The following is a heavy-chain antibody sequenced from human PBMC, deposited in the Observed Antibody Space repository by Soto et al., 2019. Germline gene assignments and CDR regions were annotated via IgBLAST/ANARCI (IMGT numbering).Heavy chain of an antibody. CDR3: AREGYDSSGYYLWYAFDI. Sequence: SLPISHTCPVSGGSSGGGADYRRWIRQHPGKGLEWIGYIYYSGSTYYNPSLKSRVTISVDTSKNQFSLKLSSVTAADTAVYYCAREGYDSSGYYLWYAFDIWGQGTMVTVSS. CDR1: GGSSGGGADY. D-gene: IGHD3-22*01. CDR2: IYYSGST. J-gene: IGHJ3*02. V-gene: IGHV4-31*03.